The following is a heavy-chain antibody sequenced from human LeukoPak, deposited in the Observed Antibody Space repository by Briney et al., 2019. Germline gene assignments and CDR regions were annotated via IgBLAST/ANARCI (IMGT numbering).Heavy chain of an antibody. V-gene: IGHV4-39*07. D-gene: IGHD2/OR15-2a*01. CDR1: GGSISSGSYY. CDR2: IYYSGST. Sequence: NSSETLSLTCTVSGGSISSGSYYWSWIRQPPGKGLEWIGSIYYSGSTYYNPSLKSRVTLSVDTSKSQVSLKLSSVTAADTAVYYCARVSGHSGAFDIWGQGTMVTVSS. CDR3: ARVSGHSGAFDI. J-gene: IGHJ3*02.